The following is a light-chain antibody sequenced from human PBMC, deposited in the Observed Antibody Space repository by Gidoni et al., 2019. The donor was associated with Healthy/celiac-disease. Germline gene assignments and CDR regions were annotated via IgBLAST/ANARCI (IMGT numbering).Light chain of an antibody. CDR2: DAS. CDR1: QSVSSY. CDR3: QQRSNGHSS. J-gene: IGKJ2*04. Sequence: EIVLTQSPATLSLSPGERATLSCRASQSVSSYLAWYQQKPGQAPRLLIYDASNRATGIPARFSGSGSGTDFTLTISSLEPEDFAVYYCQQRSNGHSSFXQXTKLEIK. V-gene: IGKV3-11*01.